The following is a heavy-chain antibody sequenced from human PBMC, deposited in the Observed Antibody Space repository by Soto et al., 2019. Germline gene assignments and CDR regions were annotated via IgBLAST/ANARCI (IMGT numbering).Heavy chain of an antibody. CDR3: ARGGSDILTGYGMDV. V-gene: IGHV1-69*13. J-gene: IGHJ6*02. D-gene: IGHD3-9*01. Sequence: SVKVSCKVSGGTFSSYAISWVRQAPGQGLEWMGGIIPIFGTANYAQKFQGRVTITADESTSTAYMELSSLRSEDTDVYYCARGGSDILTGYGMDVWGQGTTVTVSS. CDR1: GGTFSSYA. CDR2: IIPIFGTA.